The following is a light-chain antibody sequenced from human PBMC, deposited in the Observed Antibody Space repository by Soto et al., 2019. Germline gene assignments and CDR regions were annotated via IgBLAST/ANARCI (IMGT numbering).Light chain of an antibody. V-gene: IGKV3-20*01. CDR3: QQYGSSPYT. CDR1: QSVSSNY. CDR2: GAS. J-gene: IGKJ2*01. Sequence: EIVLTQSPGTLSLSPGERATLSCRASQSVSSNYLAWYQQKPGQTPRLLIYGASSRATGIPDRFSGSGSGTDFTLTISRLEPEDFAVYYCQQYGSSPYTCGQGTELEIK.